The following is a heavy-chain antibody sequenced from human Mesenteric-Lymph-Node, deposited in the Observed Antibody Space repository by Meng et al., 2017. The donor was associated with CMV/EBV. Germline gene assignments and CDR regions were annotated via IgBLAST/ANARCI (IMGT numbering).Heavy chain of an antibody. Sequence: SQTLSLTCAISRDRVSSHSATWNWIRQSPSRGLEWLGRTYYRSQWYNDYAVSVKSRITINPDTSKNHFSLLLNSVTPEDTAVYYCTSGKLIIDDGLDVWGQGTMVTVSS. CDR2: TYYRSQWYN. V-gene: IGHV6-1*01. D-gene: IGHD3-16*01. CDR1: RDRVSSHSAT. J-gene: IGHJ3*01. CDR3: TSGKLIIDDGLDV.